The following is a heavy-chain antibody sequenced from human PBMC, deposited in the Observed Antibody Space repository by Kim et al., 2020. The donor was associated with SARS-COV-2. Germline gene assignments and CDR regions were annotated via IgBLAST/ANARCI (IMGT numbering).Heavy chain of an antibody. D-gene: IGHD2-2*01. V-gene: IGHV3-23*01. Sequence: KGRFTTSRDNSKNTLYLQMNSLRAEDTAVYYCAKDGELFCSSTSCYYFDYWGQGTLVTVSS. CDR3: AKDGELFCSSTSCYYFDY. J-gene: IGHJ4*02.